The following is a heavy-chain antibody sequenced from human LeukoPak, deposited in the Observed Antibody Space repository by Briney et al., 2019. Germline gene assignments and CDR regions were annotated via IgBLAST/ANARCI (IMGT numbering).Heavy chain of an antibody. D-gene: IGHD4-17*01. J-gene: IGHJ3*02. CDR3: ARQRCDYGDCPSEVDAFDI. Sequence: GESLKISCKGSGYSFTSYWIGWVRQVPGKGLEWMGIIYPGDSDTRYSPSFQGQVTISADKSISTAYLQWSSLKASDTAMYYCARQRCDYGDCPSEVDAFDIWGQGTMVTVSS. CDR2: IYPGDSDT. V-gene: IGHV5-51*01. CDR1: GYSFTSYW.